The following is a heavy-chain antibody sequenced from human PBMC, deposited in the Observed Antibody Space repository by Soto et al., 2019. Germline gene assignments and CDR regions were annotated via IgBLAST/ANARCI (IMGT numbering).Heavy chain of an antibody. Sequence: QLQLQESGPGLVKPSETLSLTCTVSVGSISSSSYHWGWIRQPPGKGLEWVGSIKYRGSTYYSPSHESRVTVLADTSKNKCSLKLTSMTAADTAVYYCATRWFGVEYWGHGTMVTVSS. CDR1: VGSISSSSYH. CDR2: IKYRGST. V-gene: IGHV4-39*01. J-gene: IGHJ4*01. CDR3: ATRWFGVEY. D-gene: IGHD3-10*01.